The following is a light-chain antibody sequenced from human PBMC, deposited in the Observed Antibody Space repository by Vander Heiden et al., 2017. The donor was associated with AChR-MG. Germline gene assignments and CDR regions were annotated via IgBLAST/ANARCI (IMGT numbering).Light chain of an antibody. CDR2: DDS. V-gene: IGLV3-21*02. J-gene: IGLJ2*01. CDR3: QVWDNSDVI. Sequence: YVLTQPPSVSVAPGRTARITCGGDNIKSKSVHWYQQKPGQAPVLVVYDDSDRPSGIPERFSGSNSGDTATLIISRVEAGDEADYACQVWDNSDVIFGGGTKLTVL. CDR1: NIKSKS.